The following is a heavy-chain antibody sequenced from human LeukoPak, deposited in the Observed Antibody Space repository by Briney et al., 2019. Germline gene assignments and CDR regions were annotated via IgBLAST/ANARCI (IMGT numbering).Heavy chain of an antibody. V-gene: IGHV3-23*01. J-gene: IGHJ4*02. D-gene: IGHD2-2*01. CDR1: GFTFSSYA. Sequence: GGSLRLSCAASGFTFSSYAMSWVRQAPGKGLEWVSAISGSGGSTYYADSVKGRFTTSRDNSKNTLYLQMNSLRAEDTAVYYCAEIQTSWYYFDYWGQGTLVTVSP. CDR2: ISGSGGST. CDR3: AEIQTSWYYFDY.